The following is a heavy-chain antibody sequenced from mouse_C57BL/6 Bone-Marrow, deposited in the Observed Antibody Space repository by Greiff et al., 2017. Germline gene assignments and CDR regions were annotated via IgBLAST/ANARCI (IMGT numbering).Heavy chain of an antibody. D-gene: IGHD1-1*01. CDR3: ARGGCSKAMDD. V-gene: IGHV1-81*01. J-gene: IGHJ4*01. CDR2: IYPRSGNT. CDR1: GYTFTSYG. Sequence: VQLQQSGAELARPGASVKLSCKASGYTFTSYGISWVKQRTGQGLEWIGEIYPRSGNTYYNEKFKGKATLTADKSSSTAYMGLRSLTSEDSAVYFCARGGCSKAMDDWGKGTSVTVSS.